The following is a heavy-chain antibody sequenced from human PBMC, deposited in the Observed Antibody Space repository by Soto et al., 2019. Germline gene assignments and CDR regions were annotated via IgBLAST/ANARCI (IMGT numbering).Heavy chain of an antibody. Sequence: EVQLVESGGGLVQPGGSLRLSCAASGFTFRTYSMNWVRQAPGKGLEWVSYITSSSDTIYYGDSVQGRFTTSRDNARNSLYLQVNSLRDEDTAVYYCARVPSSGSYRSYYYYGMDVWGQGTTVTVSS. CDR1: GFTFRTYS. V-gene: IGHV3-48*02. D-gene: IGHD1-26*01. J-gene: IGHJ6*02. CDR3: ARVPSSGSYRSYYYYGMDV. CDR2: ITSSSDTI.